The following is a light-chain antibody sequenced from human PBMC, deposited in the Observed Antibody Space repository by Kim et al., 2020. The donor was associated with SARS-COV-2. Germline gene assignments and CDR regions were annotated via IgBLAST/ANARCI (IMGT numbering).Light chain of an antibody. Sequence: QRITFTGTGSSSNIVAGYDVHWYRQLPGTAPKLLIYDNNQRPSGVPDRFSASKSGTSASLAITGLQAEDEAEYYCRSYDTSLSGSVFGGGTKVTVL. J-gene: IGLJ2*01. CDR2: DNN. V-gene: IGLV1-40*01. CDR3: RSYDTSLSGSV. CDR1: SSNIVAGYD.